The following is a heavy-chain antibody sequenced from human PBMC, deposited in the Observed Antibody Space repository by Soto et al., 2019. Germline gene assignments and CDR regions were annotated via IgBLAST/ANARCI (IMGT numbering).Heavy chain of an antibody. CDR2: IYHSGST. CDR1: GGSISSGGYP. J-gene: IGHJ4*02. CDR3: ARTHVKGGRAN. V-gene: IGHV4-30-2*02. Sequence: SETLSLTCAVSGGSISSGGYPWSWIRQPPGKGLEWIGYIYHSGSTYYNPSLKSRVTISVDASKNQFSLKLTSVTAADTAVYYCARTHVKGGRANWGQGTPVTVSS. D-gene: IGHD1-1*01.